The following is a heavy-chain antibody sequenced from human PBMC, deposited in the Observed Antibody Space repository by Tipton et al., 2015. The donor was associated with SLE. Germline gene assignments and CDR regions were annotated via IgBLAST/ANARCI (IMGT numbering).Heavy chain of an antibody. Sequence: TLSLTCTVSGGSINSYYWSWIRQPPGKGLEWIGYIYYSGSTNYNPSLKSRVTISVDTSKNQFSLKLSSVTAADTAVYYCARFQGNWNWFDPWGQGTLVTVSS. V-gene: IGHV4-59*01. CDR1: GGSINSYY. CDR3: ARFQGNWNWFDP. J-gene: IGHJ5*02. CDR2: IYYSGST. D-gene: IGHD1-20*01.